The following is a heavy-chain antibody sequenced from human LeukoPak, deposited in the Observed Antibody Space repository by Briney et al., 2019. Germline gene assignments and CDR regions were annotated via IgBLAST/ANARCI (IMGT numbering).Heavy chain of an antibody. CDR1: GGSFSGYY. J-gene: IGHJ4*02. Sequence: PSETLSLTCAVYGGSFSGYYWSWIRQPPGKGLEWIGEINHSGSTNYNPSLKSRVTISVDTSKNQFSLKLSSVTAADTAVYYCAKSPGSRSYPHYFDYWGQGTLVTVSS. CDR2: INHSGST. D-gene: IGHD3-10*01. CDR3: AKSPGSRSYPHYFDY. V-gene: IGHV4-34*01.